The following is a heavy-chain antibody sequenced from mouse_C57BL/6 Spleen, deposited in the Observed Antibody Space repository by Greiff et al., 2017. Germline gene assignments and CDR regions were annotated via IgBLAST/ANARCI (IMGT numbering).Heavy chain of an antibody. CDR2: ISSGSSTI. Sequence: VQLKESGGGLVKPGGSLKLSCAASGFTFSDYGMHWVRQAPEKGLEWVAYISSGSSTIYYADTVKGRFTISRDNAKNTLFLQMTSLRSEDTAMYYCARPTVTTLYWYFDVWGTGTTVTVSS. V-gene: IGHV5-17*01. D-gene: IGHD2-2*01. CDR1: GFTFSDYG. J-gene: IGHJ1*03. CDR3: ARPTVTTLYWYFDV.